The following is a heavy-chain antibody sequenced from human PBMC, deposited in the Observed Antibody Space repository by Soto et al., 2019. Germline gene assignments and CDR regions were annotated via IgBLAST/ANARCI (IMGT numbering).Heavy chain of an antibody. V-gene: IGHV4-31*03. CDR2: IYYSGST. D-gene: IGHD3-16*02. Sequence: QVQLQESGPGLVKPSQTLSLTCTVSGGPISSGGYYWSWIRQHPGKGLEWIGYIYYSGSTYYNTSLKSRVTISVDTAKNQFSLKLSSVTAADTAVYYCARAYYDYIWGSYRYGHFDYWGQGTLVTVSS. CDR3: ARAYYDYIWGSYRYGHFDY. J-gene: IGHJ4*02. CDR1: GGPISSGGYY.